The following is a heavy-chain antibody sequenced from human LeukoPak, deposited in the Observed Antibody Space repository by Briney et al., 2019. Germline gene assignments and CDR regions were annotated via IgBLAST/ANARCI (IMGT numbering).Heavy chain of an antibody. Sequence: GGSLRLSCAASGFTFSSYGMHWVRQAPGKGLEWVAFIRYDGSNKYYADSVKGRFTISRDNSKNTLYLQMNSLRAEDTAVYYCAKDDSRGDHTAMGGTDYWGQGTLVTVSS. CDR1: GFTFSSYG. CDR2: IRYDGSNK. CDR3: AKDDSRGDHTAMGGTDY. D-gene: IGHD5-18*01. J-gene: IGHJ4*02. V-gene: IGHV3-30*02.